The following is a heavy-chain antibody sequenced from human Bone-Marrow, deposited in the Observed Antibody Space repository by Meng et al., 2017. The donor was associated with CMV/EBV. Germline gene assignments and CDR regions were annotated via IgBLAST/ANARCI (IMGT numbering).Heavy chain of an antibody. CDR3: ARSPFCSGGSCRPHNYFDY. Sequence: SEPLSLTCIVSGGSISPTNYYWTWIRQPPGKGLEWIGSIYHSGSTYYNPSLKSRVTISVDTSKNQFSLKLYSVIAADTAVYYCARSPFCSGGSCRPHNYFDYWGQGTLVTVSS. J-gene: IGHJ4*02. CDR2: IYHSGST. CDR1: GGSISPTNYY. D-gene: IGHD2-15*01. V-gene: IGHV4-39*07.